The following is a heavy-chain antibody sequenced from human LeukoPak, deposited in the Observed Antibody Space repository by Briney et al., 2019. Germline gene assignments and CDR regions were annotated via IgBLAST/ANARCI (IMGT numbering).Heavy chain of an antibody. Sequence: PGGSLRLSCAASGFTFSIYAMSWVRQAPAKGLDGVAAVSGSASDTNYADSVKGRFTISRDNSKNTLYLQMNSLRAGDTAVYYCAKELGGTFGVVGGFDYWGQGTLVTVSS. CDR3: AKELGGTFGVVGGFDY. CDR1: GFTFSIYA. J-gene: IGHJ4*02. D-gene: IGHD3-3*01. CDR2: VSGSASDT. V-gene: IGHV3-23*01.